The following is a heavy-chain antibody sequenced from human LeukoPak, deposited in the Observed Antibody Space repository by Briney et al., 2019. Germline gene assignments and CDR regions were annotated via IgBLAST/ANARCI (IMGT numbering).Heavy chain of an antibody. Sequence: GGSLRLSCAASGFTLSSYAMHWVRQAPGKGLEWVAVISYDGSNKHYADSVKGRFTISRDNSKNTLYLQMNSLRAEDTAVYYCARAAGNDYWGQGTLVTVSS. D-gene: IGHD1-14*01. J-gene: IGHJ4*02. CDR2: ISYDGSNK. CDR3: ARAAGNDY. V-gene: IGHV3-30-3*01. CDR1: GFTLSSYA.